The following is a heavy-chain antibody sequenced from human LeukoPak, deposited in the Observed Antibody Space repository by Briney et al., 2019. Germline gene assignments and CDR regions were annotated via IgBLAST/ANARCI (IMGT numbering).Heavy chain of an antibody. V-gene: IGHV3-9*01. Sequence: GGSLRLSCAASGFTFSSYSMNWVRQAPGKGLEWVSGISWNSGSIGYADSVKGRFTISRDNAKNSLYLQMNSLRPEDTAFYYCAKGERKWLARQPDYWGQGTLVIVSS. CDR2: ISWNSGSI. CDR3: AKGERKWLARQPDY. CDR1: GFTFSSYS. D-gene: IGHD6-19*01. J-gene: IGHJ4*02.